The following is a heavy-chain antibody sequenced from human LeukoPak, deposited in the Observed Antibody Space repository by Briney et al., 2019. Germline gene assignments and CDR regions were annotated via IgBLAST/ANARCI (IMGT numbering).Heavy chain of an antibody. Sequence: GGSLRLSCAASGLTFSSYAMHWVRQAPGKGLEYVSAISSNGGSTYYANSVKGRFTISRDNSKNTLYLQMGSLRAEDMAVYYCARDDDDSSGYYFGVSDYWGQGTLVTVSS. CDR2: ISSNGGST. CDR1: GLTFSSYA. V-gene: IGHV3-64*01. D-gene: IGHD3-22*01. J-gene: IGHJ4*02. CDR3: ARDDDDSSGYYFGVSDY.